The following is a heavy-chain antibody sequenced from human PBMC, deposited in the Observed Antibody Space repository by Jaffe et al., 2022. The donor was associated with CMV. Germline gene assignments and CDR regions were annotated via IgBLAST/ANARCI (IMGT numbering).Heavy chain of an antibody. V-gene: IGHV3-23*04. D-gene: IGHD2-2*01. Sequence: EVQLVESGGDLVQPGASLSLSCAASGFTFSSYVMSWVRQAPGKGLEWVSTISASDGRTYYADSVRGRFTISRDNSKNTLFLQMNSLRVEDTALYYCARVTDLNMGCYWGDCYYYYIDVWGKGTTVTVSS. CDR1: GFTFSSYV. J-gene: IGHJ6*03. CDR2: ISASDGRT. CDR3: ARVTDLNMGCYWGDCYYYYIDV.